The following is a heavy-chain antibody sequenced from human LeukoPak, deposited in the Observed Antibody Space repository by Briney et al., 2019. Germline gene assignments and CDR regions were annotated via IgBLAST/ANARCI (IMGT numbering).Heavy chain of an antibody. D-gene: IGHD2-21*01. CDR2: INPNSGGT. CDR3: ATYSSFDY. J-gene: IGHJ4*02. CDR1: GYTFTVYY. Sequence: ASVKVSFKASGYTFTVYYLRWVRQAPGQGLEWMGWINPNSGGTNYAQKFQSRVTMTRDTSITTAYMELSRLRSDDSAVYYCATYSSFDYWGKGTLVTVSS. V-gene: IGHV1-2*02.